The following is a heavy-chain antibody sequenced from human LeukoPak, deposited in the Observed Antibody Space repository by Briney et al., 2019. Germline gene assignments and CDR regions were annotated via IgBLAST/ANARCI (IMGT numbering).Heavy chain of an antibody. V-gene: IGHV4-59*01. Sequence: SETLSLTCTVSGGSISSYYWSWIRQPPGKGLEWIGYIYYSGSTNYNPSLKSRVTISVDTSKNQFSLKLSSVTAADTAVYYCAREPRDGYNLFDYWDQGTLVTVSS. J-gene: IGHJ4*02. D-gene: IGHD5-24*01. CDR1: GGSISSYY. CDR2: IYYSGST. CDR3: AREPRDGYNLFDY.